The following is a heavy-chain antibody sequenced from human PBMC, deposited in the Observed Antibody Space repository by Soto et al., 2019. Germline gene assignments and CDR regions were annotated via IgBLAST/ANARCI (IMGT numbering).Heavy chain of an antibody. J-gene: IGHJ6*02. CDR1: GYSFTSYW. CDR3: ARGFYGAYYYYYGMDV. V-gene: IGHV5-51*01. D-gene: IGHD2-8*01. Sequence: LGESLKISCKGSGYSFTSYWIGWVRQMPGKGLEWMGIIYPGDSDTRYSPSFQGQVTISADKSISTAYLQWSSLKASDTAMYYCARGFYGAYYYYYGMDVWGQGTTVTVS. CDR2: IYPGDSDT.